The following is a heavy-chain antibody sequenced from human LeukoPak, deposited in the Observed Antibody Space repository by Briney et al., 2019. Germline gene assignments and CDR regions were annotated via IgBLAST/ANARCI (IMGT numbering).Heavy chain of an antibody. CDR1: GFTFSSYA. CDR2: ISGSGGST. CDR3: AEKTLYYYDSSGYSEHGD. V-gene: IGHV3-23*01. D-gene: IGHD3-22*01. Sequence: GGSLRLSCAASGFTFSSYAMSWVRQAPGKGLEWVAAISGSGGSTYYADSVKGRFTISRDNSKNTLYLQMNSLRAEDTAVYYCAEKTLYYYDSSGYSEHGDWGQGTLVTVSS. J-gene: IGHJ4*02.